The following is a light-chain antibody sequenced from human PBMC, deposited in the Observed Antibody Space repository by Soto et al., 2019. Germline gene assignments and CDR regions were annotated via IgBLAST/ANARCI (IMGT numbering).Light chain of an antibody. J-gene: IGLJ2*01. V-gene: IGLV2-14*01. CDR2: EVS. CDR3: SSYTTLSTLV. Sequence: QSALTQPASVSGSPGQSITISCTGTTSDVGRYNYVSWYQQHPGKAPKLIISEVSTRPSGVSDRFSGSKSGNTASLTISGLQPEDEADYYCSSYTTLSTLVFGGGTKLTVL. CDR1: TSDVGRYNY.